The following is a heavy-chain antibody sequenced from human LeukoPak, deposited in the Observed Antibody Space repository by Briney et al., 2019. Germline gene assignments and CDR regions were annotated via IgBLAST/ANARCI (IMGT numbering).Heavy chain of an antibody. Sequence: SETLSLTCTVSGGSISSGSYYWSWIRQPAGKGLEWIGRIYTCGSTNYNPSLKSRVTISVDTSKNQFSLKLSSVTAADTAVYYCARSYSYGSYYWGQGTLVTVSS. CDR2: IYTCGST. V-gene: IGHV4-61*02. CDR3: ARSYSYGSYY. J-gene: IGHJ4*02. D-gene: IGHD5-18*01. CDR1: GGSISSGSYY.